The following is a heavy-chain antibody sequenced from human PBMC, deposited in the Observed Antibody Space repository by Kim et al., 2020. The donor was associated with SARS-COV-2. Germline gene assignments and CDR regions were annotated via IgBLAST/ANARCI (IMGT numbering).Heavy chain of an antibody. D-gene: IGHD6-6*01. Sequence: GGSLRLSCAASGFTFSSYDMHWVRQATGKGLEWVSAIGTAGDTYYPGSVKGRFTISRENAKNSLYLQMNSLRAGDTAVYYCARERRVSSFGVYYYYYGMDVWGQGTTVTVSS. CDR3: ARERRVSSFGVYYYYYGMDV. J-gene: IGHJ6*02. CDR1: GFTFSSYD. V-gene: IGHV3-13*01. CDR2: IGTAGDT.